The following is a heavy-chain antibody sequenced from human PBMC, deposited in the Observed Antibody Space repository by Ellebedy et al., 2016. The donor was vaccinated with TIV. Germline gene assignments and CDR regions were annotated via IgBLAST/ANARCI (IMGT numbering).Heavy chain of an antibody. Sequence: GGSLRLSCAASGFTVSDYFMTWVRQAPGKGLEWVSLIYKNGGTNYTDSVNGRFTITRDDSKNTLYLQMNSLRAEETAVYYCARDPGGGGDYGDNWFDPWGQGTLVTVSS. J-gene: IGHJ5*02. CDR2: IYKNGGT. V-gene: IGHV3-66*01. D-gene: IGHD3-16*01. CDR3: ARDPGGGGDYGDNWFDP. CDR1: GFTVSDYF.